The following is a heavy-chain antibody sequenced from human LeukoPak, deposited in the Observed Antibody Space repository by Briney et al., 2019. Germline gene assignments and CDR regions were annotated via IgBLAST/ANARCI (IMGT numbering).Heavy chain of an antibody. CDR3: ARGNPYSSAWSFDY. D-gene: IGHD6-19*01. J-gene: IGHJ4*02. Sequence: SQTLSLTCTVSGGSISSGSYFWSWIRQPAGKGLEWIGRIYTSGSTNYNPSLKSRFTISVDTSKNQFSLKLSSVTAADTAVYYCARGNPYSSAWSFDYWGQGTLGAVSS. CDR2: IYTSGST. CDR1: GGSISSGSYF. V-gene: IGHV4-61*02.